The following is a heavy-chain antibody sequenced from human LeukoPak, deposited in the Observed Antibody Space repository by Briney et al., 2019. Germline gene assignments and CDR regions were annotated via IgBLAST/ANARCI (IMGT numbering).Heavy chain of an antibody. V-gene: IGHV4-39*01. D-gene: IGHD4-17*01. Sequence: ASETLSLTCTVSGGSISSYYWSWIRQPPGKGLEWIGSIYYSGSTYYNPSLKSRVTISVDTSKNQFSLKLSSVTAADTAVYYCARHGPHPDYGDYRAGYFDYWGQGTLVTVSS. CDR3: ARHGPHPDYGDYRAGYFDY. CDR1: GGSISSYY. CDR2: IYYSGST. J-gene: IGHJ4*02.